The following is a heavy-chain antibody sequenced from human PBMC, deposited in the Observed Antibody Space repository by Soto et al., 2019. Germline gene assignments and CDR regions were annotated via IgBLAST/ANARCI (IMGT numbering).Heavy chain of an antibody. V-gene: IGHV3-33*01. J-gene: IGHJ4*02. CDR2: IWYDGGNK. D-gene: IGHD6-19*01. CDR3: ARDGQWLPRDGLRSSYYFDY. Sequence: PGGSLRLSCAASGFNFSSYVMHWVRQAPGKGLEWVAVIWYDGGNKYYADSAKGRFTISRDNSKNTLYLQMNSLRAEDTAVYYCARDGQWLPRDGLRSSYYFDYWGRGTLVTVSS. CDR1: GFNFSSYV.